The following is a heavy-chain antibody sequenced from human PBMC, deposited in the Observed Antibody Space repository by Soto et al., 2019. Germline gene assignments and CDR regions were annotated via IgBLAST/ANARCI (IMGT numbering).Heavy chain of an antibody. J-gene: IGHJ4*02. D-gene: IGHD5-12*01. Sequence: QVQLVQSGAEVKEPGASVKVSCKTSGYRFISNTISWVRQAPGQGLEWMGWISTYNGNTNYAQKFQGRVTMTTDTSTSTAYIEMRGLRSDDTAVYYCARHKYSGSSYRADRFDYWGQGTLVTVSS. CDR3: ARHKYSGSSYRADRFDY. V-gene: IGHV1-18*01. CDR2: ISTYNGNT. CDR1: GYRFISNT.